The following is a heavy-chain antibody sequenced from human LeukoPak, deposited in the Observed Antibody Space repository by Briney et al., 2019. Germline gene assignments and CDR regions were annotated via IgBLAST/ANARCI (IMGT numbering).Heavy chain of an antibody. CDR3: ARTPRYFDWLLPYYFDY. Sequence: GASVKVSCKASGYTFTSYGISWVRQAPGQGLEWMGWISAYNGNTNYAQKPQGRVTMTTDTSTSTAYMELRSLRSDDTAVYYCARTPRYFDWLLPYYFDYWGQGTLVTVSS. D-gene: IGHD3-9*01. J-gene: IGHJ4*02. V-gene: IGHV1-18*01. CDR2: ISAYNGNT. CDR1: GYTFTSYG.